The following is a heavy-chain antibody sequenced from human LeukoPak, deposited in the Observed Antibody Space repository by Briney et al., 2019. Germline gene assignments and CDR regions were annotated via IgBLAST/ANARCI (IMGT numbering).Heavy chain of an antibody. Sequence: PSETLSLTCAVYGGSFSGYYWSWIRQPPGKGLEWIGEINHSGSTNYNPSLKGRVTISVDTSKNQFSLKLSSVTAADTAVHYCASSYCGGDCYHYYYYMDVWGKGTTVTISS. J-gene: IGHJ6*03. CDR1: GGSFSGYY. CDR2: INHSGST. D-gene: IGHD2-21*02. V-gene: IGHV4-34*01. CDR3: ASSYCGGDCYHYYYYMDV.